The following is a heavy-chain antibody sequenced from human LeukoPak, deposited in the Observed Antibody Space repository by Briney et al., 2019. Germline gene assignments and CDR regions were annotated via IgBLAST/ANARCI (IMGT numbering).Heavy chain of an antibody. D-gene: IGHD3-22*01. CDR2: ISYDGSDK. Sequence: PGRSLRLSCAASGFTFSNYVMHWVRQAPGKGLEWVALISYDGSDKYYADSVKGRFTISRDNSKNTLYLQMNSLRAEDTAVYYCAREVYYDSSGYYLYWGQGTLVTVSS. J-gene: IGHJ4*02. V-gene: IGHV3-30*03. CDR1: GFTFSNYV. CDR3: AREVYYDSSGYYLY.